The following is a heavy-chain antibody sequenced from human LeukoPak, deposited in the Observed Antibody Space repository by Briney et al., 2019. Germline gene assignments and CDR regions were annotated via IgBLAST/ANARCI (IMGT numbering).Heavy chain of an antibody. V-gene: IGHV1-46*01. D-gene: IGHD2-2*01. CDR1: GYTFTSYY. J-gene: IGHJ3*02. Sequence: ASVKVSCKASGYTFTSYYMHWVRQAPGQGLEWMGIINPSGGSTSYAQKFQGRVTMTRDTSTSTVYMELSSLRSDDTAVYYCARTGGDIVVVPAAIHDAFDIWGQGTMVTVSS. CDR2: INPSGGST. CDR3: ARTGGDIVVVPAAIHDAFDI.